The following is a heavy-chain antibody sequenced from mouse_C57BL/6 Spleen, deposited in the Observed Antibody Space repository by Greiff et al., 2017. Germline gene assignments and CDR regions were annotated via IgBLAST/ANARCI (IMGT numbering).Heavy chain of an antibody. CDR3: TPKIYYYYNGDYFDY. CDR1: GFTFSDAW. CDR2: IRNKANNHAT. D-gene: IGHD2-4*01. J-gene: IGHJ2*01. V-gene: IGHV6-6*01. Sequence: EVLLEESGGGLVQPGGSMKLSCAASGFTFSDAWMDWVSQSPEKGLEWVAEIRNKANNHATYYDESVKGRFTISRADSKRSVYLHTSSLNVEDTSISSCTPKIYYYYNGDYFDYWGQGTTLTVSS.